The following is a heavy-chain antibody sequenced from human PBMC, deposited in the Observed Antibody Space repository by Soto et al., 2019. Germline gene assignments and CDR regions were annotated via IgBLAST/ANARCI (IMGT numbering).Heavy chain of an antibody. Sequence: SETLSLTCTVSGGSISSGGYYWSWIRQHPGKGLEWIGYICYSGSTYYNPSLKSRVTISVDTSKNQFSLKLSSVTAADTAVYYCARSYYDPTAFDYWGQGTLVTVSS. CDR2: ICYSGST. V-gene: IGHV4-31*03. D-gene: IGHD3-22*01. CDR1: GGSISSGGYY. J-gene: IGHJ4*02. CDR3: ARSYYDPTAFDY.